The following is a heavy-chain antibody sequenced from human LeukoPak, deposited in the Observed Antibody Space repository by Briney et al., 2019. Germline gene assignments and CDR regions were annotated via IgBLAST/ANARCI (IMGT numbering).Heavy chain of an antibody. D-gene: IGHD3-22*01. V-gene: IGHV1-2*02. J-gene: IGHJ4*02. Sequence: GASVKVSCKASGYTFTGYYMHWVRQAPGQGLEWMGWINPNSGGTNYAQKFQGRVTITADKSTSTAYMELSSLRSEDTAGYYCESAPGGGVTYYYDSSGFDYWGQGTLVTVSS. CDR2: INPNSGGT. CDR3: ESAPGGGVTYYYDSSGFDY. CDR1: GYTFTGYY.